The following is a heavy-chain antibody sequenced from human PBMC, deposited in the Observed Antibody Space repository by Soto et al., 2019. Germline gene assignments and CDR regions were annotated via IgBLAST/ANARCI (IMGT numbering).Heavy chain of an antibody. V-gene: IGHV1-18*01. J-gene: IGHJ4*02. Sequence: QVHLVQSGAEVKKPGPSVKVSCTVSGYTFTNFGFSWGRQAPEQGLEWMGWISAYNGNTNYAQTFQGRVTMTTDTSTRTAYMELRSLRSDDTAVYYCARGGTPIDSWGQGTLVTVSS. CDR3: ARGGTPIDS. D-gene: IGHD3-16*01. CDR2: ISAYNGNT. CDR1: GYTFTNFG.